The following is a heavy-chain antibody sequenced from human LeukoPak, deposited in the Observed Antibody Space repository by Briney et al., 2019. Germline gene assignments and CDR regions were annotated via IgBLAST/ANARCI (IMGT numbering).Heavy chain of an antibody. Sequence: SETLSLTCTVSGGSITSYYWTYSRQPAGKGLEWMVRIHTSGSTNYNPSLKSRVTMSVDTSKNQFSLNLSSVTAADTAMYYCAREFSGTSIAARVFDSWGQGTLVTVSS. CDR1: GGSITSYY. J-gene: IGHJ4*02. CDR2: IHTSGST. V-gene: IGHV4-4*07. D-gene: IGHD6-6*01. CDR3: AREFSGTSIAARVFDS.